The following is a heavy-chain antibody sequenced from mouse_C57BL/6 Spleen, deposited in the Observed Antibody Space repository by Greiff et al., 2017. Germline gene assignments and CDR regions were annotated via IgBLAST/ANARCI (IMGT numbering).Heavy chain of an antibody. D-gene: IGHD2-3*01. CDR3: AREGLYDDYCGSYAMDY. V-gene: IGHV1-59*01. J-gene: IGHJ4*01. Sequence: VQLQQPGAELVRPGTSVKLSCKASGYTFTSYWMHWVKQRPGQGLEWIGVIDPSDSYTNYNQKFKGKATLTVDTSSSTAYMQLSSLTSEDSAVYYCAREGLYDDYCGSYAMDYWGQGTSVTVSS. CDR1: GYTFTSYW. CDR2: IDPSDSYT.